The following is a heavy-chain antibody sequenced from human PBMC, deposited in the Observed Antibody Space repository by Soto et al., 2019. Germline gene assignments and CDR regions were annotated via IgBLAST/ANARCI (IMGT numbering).Heavy chain of an antibody. Sequence: SETLSLTCTVSGGSVSSGSYYWSWIRQPPGKGLEWIGYIYYSGSTNYNPSLKSRVTISVDTSKNQFSLKLSSVTAEDTAVYYCARDYYRFNSGYGFSMDVWGQGTTVTVSS. V-gene: IGHV4-61*01. CDR3: ARDYYRFNSGYGFSMDV. J-gene: IGHJ6*02. D-gene: IGHD5-12*01. CDR2: IYYSGST. CDR1: GGSVSSGSYY.